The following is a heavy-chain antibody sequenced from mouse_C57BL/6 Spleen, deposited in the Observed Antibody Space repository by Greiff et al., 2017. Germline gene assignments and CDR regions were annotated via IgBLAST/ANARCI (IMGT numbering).Heavy chain of an antibody. CDR3: ARVGSSYAMDY. V-gene: IGHV3-6*01. Sequence: EVKLMESGPGLVKPSQSLSLTCSVTGYSITSGYYWNWIRQFPGNKLEWMGYISYDGSNNYNPSLKNRIPITRDTSKNQFFLKLNSVTTEDTATYYCARVGSSYAMDYWGQGTSVTVSS. CDR1: GYSITSGYY. D-gene: IGHD1-1*01. CDR2: ISYDGSN. J-gene: IGHJ4*01.